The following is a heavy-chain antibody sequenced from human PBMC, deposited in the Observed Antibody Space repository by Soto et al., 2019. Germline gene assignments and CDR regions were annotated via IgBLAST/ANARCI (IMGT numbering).Heavy chain of an antibody. Sequence: SETLSLTCAVYGGSFSGCYWSWIRQPPGKGLEWIVEIKHSGSTNYKPSLKSLVTISVDTSKNQFSLKMSSVTAADTAVYYCARAGNGGDXWGQGTTLTVS. CDR3: ARAGNGGDX. CDR2: IKHSGST. CDR1: GGSFSGCY. J-gene: IGHJ6*02. V-gene: IGHV4-34*01. D-gene: IGHD3-10*01.